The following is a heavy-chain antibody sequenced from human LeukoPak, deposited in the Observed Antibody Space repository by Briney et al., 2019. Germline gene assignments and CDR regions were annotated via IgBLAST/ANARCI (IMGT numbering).Heavy chain of an antibody. J-gene: IGHJ4*02. V-gene: IGHV5-51*01. Sequence: GESLKISCKGSGYTFHSYWIGWVRQMPGAGLEWMGIIYPGDSDTRYSPSFQGQVTISADKSISTAYLQWSSRKASDSAMYYCARRYGSALYGVFDYWGQGTLVIVSS. CDR2: IYPGDSDT. CDR3: ARRYGSALYGVFDY. D-gene: IGHD6-19*01. CDR1: GYTFHSYW.